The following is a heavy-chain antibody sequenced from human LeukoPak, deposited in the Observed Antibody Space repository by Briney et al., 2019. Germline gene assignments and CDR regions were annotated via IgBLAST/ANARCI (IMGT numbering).Heavy chain of an antibody. V-gene: IGHV4-39*07. CDR3: ARAPGRYYYGMDV. CDR2: IYYSGST. Sequence: PSETLSLTCTVSGGSISSSSYYWGWIRQPPGKGLEWIGSIYYSGSTYYNPSLKSRVTISVDTSKNQFSLKLNSVTAADTAVYYCARAPGRYYYGMDVWGQGTTVTVSS. D-gene: IGHD1-1*01. CDR1: GGSISSSSYY. J-gene: IGHJ6*02.